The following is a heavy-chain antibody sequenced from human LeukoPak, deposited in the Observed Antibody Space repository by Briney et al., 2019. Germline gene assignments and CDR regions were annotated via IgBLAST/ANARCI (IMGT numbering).Heavy chain of an antibody. J-gene: IGHJ3*02. D-gene: IGHD3-10*01. Sequence: GESLKISCKGSGYSFTSYWIGWVRQMPGKGLEWMGIIYPGDSDTRYSPSFQGQVTISADKSISTAYLQWSSLKASDTAMYYCARNSLLWFGRERTSPARAFDIWGQGTMVTVSS. V-gene: IGHV5-51*01. CDR3: ARNSLLWFGRERTSPARAFDI. CDR1: GYSFTSYW. CDR2: IYPGDSDT.